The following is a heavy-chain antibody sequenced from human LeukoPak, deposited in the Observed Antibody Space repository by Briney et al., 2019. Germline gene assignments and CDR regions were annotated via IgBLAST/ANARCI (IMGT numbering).Heavy chain of an antibody. J-gene: IGHJ6*02. CDR3: AKEDYYYYGMDV. Sequence: GRSLRLSCAASGFTFDDYAMHWVRQAPGKGLEWVSGISWNSGSIGYADSVKGRFTISRDNAKNSLYLQTNSLRAEDTALYYCAKEDYYYYGMDVWGQGTTVTVSS. CDR2: ISWNSGSI. CDR1: GFTFDDYA. V-gene: IGHV3-9*01.